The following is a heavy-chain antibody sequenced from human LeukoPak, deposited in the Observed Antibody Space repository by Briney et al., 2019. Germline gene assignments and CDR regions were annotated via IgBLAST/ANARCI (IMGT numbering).Heavy chain of an antibody. CDR3: ARSLGPEADGSSGYYLN. J-gene: IGHJ4*02. V-gene: IGHV1-69*13. Sequence: ASVKVSCKASGGTFSSYAISWVRQAPGQGLEWMGGIIPIFGTANYAQKFQGRVTITADESTSTAYMELSSLRSEDTAVYYCARSLGPEADGSSGYYLNWGQGTLVTVSS. D-gene: IGHD3-22*01. CDR1: GGTFSSYA. CDR2: IIPIFGTA.